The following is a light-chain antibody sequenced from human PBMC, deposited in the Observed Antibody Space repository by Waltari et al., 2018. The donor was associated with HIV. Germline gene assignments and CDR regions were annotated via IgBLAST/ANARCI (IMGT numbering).Light chain of an antibody. CDR1: QSLLHSNGYNY. CDR3: MQALQTPYT. J-gene: IGKJ2*01. CDR2: LGS. Sequence: DIVMTQSPLSLPVTPGEPGSISCRSSQSLLHSNGYNYLDWYLQKPGQSPQLLIYLGSNRASGVPDRFSGSGSGTDFTLKISRVEAEDVGVYYCMQALQTPYTFGLGTKLQIK. V-gene: IGKV2-28*01.